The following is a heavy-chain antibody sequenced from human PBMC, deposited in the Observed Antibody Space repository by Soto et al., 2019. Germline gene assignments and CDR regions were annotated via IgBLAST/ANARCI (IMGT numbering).Heavy chain of an antibody. Sequence: QLQLQESGPGLVKPSETLSLTCTVSGGSISSTGHYWGWIRQPPGKGLEWIGNIDYAGSPYHNPSLKSRVTISVDTSKNYVTLTLTSVTAADTAVYYCARLMGVVTVDYWGQGALVTVSS. V-gene: IGHV4-39*02. CDR1: GGSISSTGHY. CDR3: ARLMGVVTVDY. CDR2: IDYAGSP. J-gene: IGHJ4*02. D-gene: IGHD2-21*02.